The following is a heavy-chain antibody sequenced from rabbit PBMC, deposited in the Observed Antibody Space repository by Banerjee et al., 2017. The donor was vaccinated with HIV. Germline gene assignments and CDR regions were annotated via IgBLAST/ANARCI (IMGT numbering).Heavy chain of an antibody. J-gene: IGHJ4*01. CDR2: IKPGTSGNT. Sequence: QQQLEESGGGLVQPGGTLTLTCKASGLDFSNGYYMCWVRQAPGKGLEWIACIKPGTSGNTYYASWAKGRFTITRSTSLNTVTLQLNSLTAADTATYFCARDVDSSGWYYFNLWGPGTLVTVS. CDR3: ARDVDSSGWYYFNL. D-gene: IGHD4-1*01. CDR1: GLDFSNGYY. V-gene: IGHV1S43*01.